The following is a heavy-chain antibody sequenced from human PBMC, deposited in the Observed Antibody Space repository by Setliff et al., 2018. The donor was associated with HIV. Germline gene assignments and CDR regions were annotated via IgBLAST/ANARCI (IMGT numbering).Heavy chain of an antibody. V-gene: IGHV3-74*01. CDR3: ARDLTTIVTRKVFDI. Sequence: GGSLRLSCAASGFTFRNCWMHWVRQAPGKGLVWVSRIDGDGSGTSYADSVQGRFTISRDNAKNTLYLQMNSLRAEDTAVYYCARDLTTIVTRKVFDIWGQGTKVTVSS. D-gene: IGHD4-17*01. CDR2: IDGDGSGT. CDR1: GFTFRNCW. J-gene: IGHJ3*01.